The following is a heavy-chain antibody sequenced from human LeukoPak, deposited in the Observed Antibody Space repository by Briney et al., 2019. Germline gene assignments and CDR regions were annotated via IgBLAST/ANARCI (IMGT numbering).Heavy chain of an antibody. V-gene: IGHV1-8*01. CDR1: GYTFTSYD. D-gene: IGHD6-19*01. CDR2: MNPNSGNT. J-gene: IGHJ4*02. Sequence: ASVKVSCKASGYTFTSYDINWVRQATGQGLEWMGWMNPNSGNTGYAQKFQGRVTMTRNTSISTAYMELSSLRSEDTAVYYCARGLYSSGWYLFDYWGQGTLVTVSS. CDR3: ARGLYSSGWYLFDY.